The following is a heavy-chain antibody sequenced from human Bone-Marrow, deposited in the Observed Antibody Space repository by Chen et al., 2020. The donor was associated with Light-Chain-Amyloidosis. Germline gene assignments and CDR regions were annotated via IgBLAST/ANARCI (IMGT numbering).Heavy chain of an antibody. CDR3: AEINTN. J-gene: IGHJ4*02. Sequence: EVQLVESGGGLVQPGGSLRLFCVASGFTFSSHWMSWVRQAPGKGLEWVANIKQDGSEKYYADSVKGRFTISRDNAKNSLYLQMNSLRAEDTAVYYCAEINTNWGQGTLVTVSS. CDR2: IKQDGSEK. CDR1: GFTFSSHW. V-gene: IGHV3-7*01.